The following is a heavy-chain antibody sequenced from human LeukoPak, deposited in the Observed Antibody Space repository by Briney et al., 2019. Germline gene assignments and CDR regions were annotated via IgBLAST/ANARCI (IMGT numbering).Heavy chain of an antibody. J-gene: IGHJ4*02. Sequence: SETLSLTCTVSGGSIATSSYYWSWIRQPAGKGLEWIGRIYTSGSTNYNPSLKSRITMSVDTSKNQFSLKLSSVTAADTAVYYCARVLGAMGPFDYWGQGTLVTVSS. D-gene: IGHD5-18*01. CDR1: GGSIATSSYY. V-gene: IGHV4-4*07. CDR3: ARVLGAMGPFDY. CDR2: IYTSGST.